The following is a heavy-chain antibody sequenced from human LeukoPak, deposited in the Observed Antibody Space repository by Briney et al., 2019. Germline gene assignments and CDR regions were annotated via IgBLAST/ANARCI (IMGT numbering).Heavy chain of an antibody. Sequence: SETLSLTCNVSGDSISSGEYYWSWIRQHPGKGLVWIGHIYSNGNTYFNPSLKRRVTLSVDLSKNQFSLTLSSVTAADTAVYYCARVDTFSNHGVWFDPWGQGALVTVSS. D-gene: IGHD4-11*01. CDR3: ARVDTFSNHGVWFDP. J-gene: IGHJ5*02. CDR2: IYSNGNT. CDR1: GDSISSGEYY. V-gene: IGHV4-31*03.